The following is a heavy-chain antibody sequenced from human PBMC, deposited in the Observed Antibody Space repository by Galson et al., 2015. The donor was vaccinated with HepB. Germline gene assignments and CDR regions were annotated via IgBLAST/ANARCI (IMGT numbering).Heavy chain of an antibody. Sequence: SLRLSCAASGFIVSSSYMSWVRQAPGKGLEWVSLIYSGDSTYFADSVQGRFTISRDSSKNTLYLQMNSLRAEDTAMYYCASVSRNYFYHGMDAWGRGTTVTVSS. J-gene: IGHJ6*02. V-gene: IGHV3-53*01. D-gene: IGHD3-10*01. CDR3: ASVSRNYFYHGMDA. CDR1: GFIVSSSY. CDR2: IYSGDST.